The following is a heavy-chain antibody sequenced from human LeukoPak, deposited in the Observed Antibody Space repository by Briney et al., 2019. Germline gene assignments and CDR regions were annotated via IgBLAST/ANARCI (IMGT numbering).Heavy chain of an antibody. V-gene: IGHV3-21*06. Sequence: GGSLRLSCTASGLTFSTSGFNWVRQAPGKGLEWVASIGPTGSDRYHADSIKGRFTISRDNANNLLYLQMNSLRAEDTAVYYCATETNGRHYYYWGQGTLLTVSS. J-gene: IGHJ4*02. CDR3: ATETNGRHYYY. CDR2: IGPTGSDR. CDR1: GLTFSTSG. D-gene: IGHD1-14*01.